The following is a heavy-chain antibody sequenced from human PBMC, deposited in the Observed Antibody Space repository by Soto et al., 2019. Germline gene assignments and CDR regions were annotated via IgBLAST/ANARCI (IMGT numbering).Heavy chain of an antibody. CDR3: AKLGDAVSGYFDF. CDR2: VSFDGSHK. V-gene: IGHV3-30*18. D-gene: IGHD3-3*01. Sequence: QVQLVQSGGGVVQPGGSLRLSCAASGFTFSSYAIHWVRQAPGKGLEWVADVSFDGSHKTYAVPVRGQFTISRDNSKKTVYLQMNSLRAEDTALYYCAKLGDAVSGYFDFWGQGTQVAVSS. J-gene: IGHJ5*01. CDR1: GFTFSSYA.